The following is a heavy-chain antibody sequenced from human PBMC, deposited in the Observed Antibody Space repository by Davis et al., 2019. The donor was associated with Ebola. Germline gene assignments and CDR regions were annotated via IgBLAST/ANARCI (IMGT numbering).Heavy chain of an antibody. D-gene: IGHD4-23*01. CDR2: ISGSGGST. CDR3: AKAGVLRWPTFSPALFYDY. CDR1: GFTFSSYA. J-gene: IGHJ4*02. Sequence: PGGSLRLSCAASGFTFSSYAMSWVRQAPGKGLEWVSAISGSGGSTYYADSVKGRFTISRDNSKNTLYLQMNSLRAEDTAVYYCAKAGVLRWPTFSPALFYDYWGQGTLVTVSS. V-gene: IGHV3-23*01.